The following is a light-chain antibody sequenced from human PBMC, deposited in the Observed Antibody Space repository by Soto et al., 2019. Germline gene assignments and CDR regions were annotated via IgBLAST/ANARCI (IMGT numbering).Light chain of an antibody. V-gene: IGKV1-5*03. CDR1: QSIGRW. CDR2: KAS. J-gene: IGKJ2*01. Sequence: DIQMTQSPSTLSASVGDRVTITCRASQSIGRWLAWYQQKPGKAPKLLIYKASSLESGVPSRFSGSGSETEFTLTISSLQPDDFATYCCQQYNDFHTFGQGTKLETK. CDR3: QQYNDFHT.